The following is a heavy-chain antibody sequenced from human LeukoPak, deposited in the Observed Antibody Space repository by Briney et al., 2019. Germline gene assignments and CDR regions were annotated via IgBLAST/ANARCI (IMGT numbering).Heavy chain of an antibody. D-gene: IGHD2-2*01. J-gene: IGHJ4*02. Sequence: PGGSLRLSCAASGFTFSSYAMSFLRRAPGKELEWVSAISDDFGTYHADSVKGRFTISRDNSRNTLYLQMTSLRAADTAVYYCARGNSGHCTGATCYALDYWGQGTLVTVSS. CDR2: ISDDFGT. V-gene: IGHV3-23*01. CDR1: GFTFSSYA. CDR3: ARGNSGHCTGATCYALDY.